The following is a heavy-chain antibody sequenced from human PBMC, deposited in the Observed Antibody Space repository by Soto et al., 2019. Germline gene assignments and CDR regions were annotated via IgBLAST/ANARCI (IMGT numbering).Heavy chain of an antibody. CDR3: AKDSSATATRFDY. V-gene: IGHV3-9*01. CDR1: GFTFDDYA. D-gene: IGHD2-15*01. J-gene: IGHJ4*02. Sequence: GGSLRLSCAASGFTFDDYAMHWVRQAPGKGLEWVSGISWNSGSIGYADSVKGRFTISRDNAKNSLYLQMNSLRADDTALYYCAKDSSATATRFDYWGQGTLVTVSS. CDR2: ISWNSGSI.